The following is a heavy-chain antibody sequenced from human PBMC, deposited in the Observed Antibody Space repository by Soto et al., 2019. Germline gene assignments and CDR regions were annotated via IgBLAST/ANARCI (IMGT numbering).Heavy chain of an antibody. J-gene: IGHJ6*02. CDR3: AKVSILTESYLYYAMDV. CDR1: GFTFSAYA. D-gene: IGHD3-9*01. CDR2: ISRDGGAT. V-gene: IGHV3-23*01. Sequence: GGSLRLSCAASGFTFSAYAMSWVRQAPGKGLEWVSGISRDGGATDYADSVTGRLTISRDNAKNTLFLQMKSLRAEDTAIYYCAKVSILTESYLYYAMDVWGQGTTVTVSS.